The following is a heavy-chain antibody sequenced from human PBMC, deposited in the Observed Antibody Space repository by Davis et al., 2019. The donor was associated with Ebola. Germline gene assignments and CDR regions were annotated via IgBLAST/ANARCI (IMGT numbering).Heavy chain of an antibody. CDR2: IWYDGSNK. J-gene: IGHJ4*02. CDR1: GFSFSNYG. D-gene: IGHD6-13*01. Sequence: PGGSLRLSCAASGFSFSNYGMNWVRQVPGKGLEWVAIIWYDGSNKYYADSVKGRFTISRDNSKNTLYLQMNSLRAEDTAVYYCARVSAHSSSWYVHFDYWGQGTLVTVSS. V-gene: IGHV3-33*01. CDR3: ARVSAHSSSWYVHFDY.